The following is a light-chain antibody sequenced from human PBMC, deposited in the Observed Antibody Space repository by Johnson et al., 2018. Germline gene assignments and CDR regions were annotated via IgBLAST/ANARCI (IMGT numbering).Light chain of an antibody. J-gene: IGLJ1*01. CDR3: GTWDSSLSAGNV. CDR1: SSNIGNNY. Sequence: QSVLTQPPSVSAAPGQKVTISCSGSSSNIGNNYVSWYQQLPGTAPKLLIYENNKRPSGIPDRFSGSKSGTSATLGITGLQTGDEADYYSGTWDSSLSAGNVIGTGTKVIVL. CDR2: ENN. V-gene: IGLV1-51*02.